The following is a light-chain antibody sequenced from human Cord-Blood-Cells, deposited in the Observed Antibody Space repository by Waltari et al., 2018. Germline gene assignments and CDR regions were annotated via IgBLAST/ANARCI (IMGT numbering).Light chain of an antibody. J-gene: IGLJ3*02. Sequence: QSVLTHPPSASGTPGQRVTISCSGSTSNIGSNNLNWYQHLPGTAPKPLIYSNNQRPSGVPDRFSGSKSGTSASLAISGLQSEDEADYYCAAWDDSLNGWVFGGGTKLTVL. CDR3: AAWDDSLNGWV. V-gene: IGLV1-44*01. CDR2: SNN. CDR1: TSNIGSNN.